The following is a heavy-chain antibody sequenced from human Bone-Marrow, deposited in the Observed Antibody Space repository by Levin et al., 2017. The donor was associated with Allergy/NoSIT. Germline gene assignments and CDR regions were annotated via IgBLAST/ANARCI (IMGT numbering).Heavy chain of an antibody. CDR2: ISYDATRK. J-gene: IGHJ2*01. Sequence: GGSLRLSCAASGFTFKTSAMHWVRQAPGKGLEWVAVISYDATRKYYTDAVKGRFTISRDNSKNTLYLQMNSLRPEDTAVYYCASIFADTEGYNTDWIYWYFDLWGRGTLVTVSS. CDR1: GFTFKTSA. V-gene: IGHV3-30-3*01. CDR3: ASIFADTEGYNTDWIYWYFDL. D-gene: IGHD2-8*02.